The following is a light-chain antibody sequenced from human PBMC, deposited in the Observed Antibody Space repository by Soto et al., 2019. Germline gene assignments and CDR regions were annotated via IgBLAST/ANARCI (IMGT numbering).Light chain of an antibody. CDR2: AAS. Sequence: DIQMTQSPSSLSASVGDRVTITCRASQSISSYLNWYQQKPGKAPKLLIYAASSLQSGVSSRFSGSESATDFTLTISSLQPEDFATYYCQQSYSTPPTFGQGTKVEIK. CDR1: QSISSY. V-gene: IGKV1-39*01. J-gene: IGKJ1*01. CDR3: QQSYSTPPT.